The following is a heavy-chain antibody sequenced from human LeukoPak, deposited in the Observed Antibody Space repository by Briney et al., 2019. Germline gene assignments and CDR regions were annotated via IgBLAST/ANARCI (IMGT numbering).Heavy chain of an antibody. Sequence: PSETLSLTCTVSGGSISSYYWSWIRQPPGKGLEWIGYIYYSGSTNYNLSLKSRVTISVDTSKNQFSLKLSSVTAADTAVYYCARVLGYCSSTSCPPHWFDPWGQGTLVTVSS. J-gene: IGHJ5*02. D-gene: IGHD2-2*01. CDR3: ARVLGYCSSTSCPPHWFDP. V-gene: IGHV4-59*01. CDR1: GGSISSYY. CDR2: IYYSGST.